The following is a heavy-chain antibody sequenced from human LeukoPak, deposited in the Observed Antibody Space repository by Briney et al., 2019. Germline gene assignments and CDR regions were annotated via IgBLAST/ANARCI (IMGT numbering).Heavy chain of an antibody. CDR2: INHSGST. Sequence: PSETLSLTCAVYGGSFSGYYWSWIRQPPGKGLEWIGEINHSGSTNYNPSLKSRVTISVDTSKNQFSLKLSSVTAADTAAYYCARGRQPHWFDPWGQGTLVTVSS. V-gene: IGHV4-34*01. CDR3: ARGRQPHWFDP. CDR1: GGSFSGYY. D-gene: IGHD6-13*01. J-gene: IGHJ5*02.